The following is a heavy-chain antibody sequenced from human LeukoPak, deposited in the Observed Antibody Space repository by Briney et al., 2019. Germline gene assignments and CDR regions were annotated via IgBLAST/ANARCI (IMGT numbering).Heavy chain of an antibody. CDR3: ARDLSCCDAFDI. CDR2: IYYSGNT. J-gene: IGHJ3*02. V-gene: IGHV4-59*12. D-gene: IGHD2-15*01. Sequence: SETLSLTCTVSGGSISSYYWSWIRQPPGKGLEWIGYIYYSGNTKYNASLKSRVTMSVDTSKNQFSLKLSSVTAADTAVYYCARDLSCCDAFDIWGQGTMVTVSS. CDR1: GGSISSYY.